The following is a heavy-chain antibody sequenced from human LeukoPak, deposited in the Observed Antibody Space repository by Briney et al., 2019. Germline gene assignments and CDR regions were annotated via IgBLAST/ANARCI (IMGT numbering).Heavy chain of an antibody. D-gene: IGHD2-15*01. J-gene: IGHJ5*02. CDR3: ARGLSGGSYMYNWFDP. CDR1: GFTFSSYS. V-gene: IGHV3-21*01. Sequence: GGSLRLSCAASGFTFSSYSMNWVRQAPGKGLEWVSSISSSSSYIYYADSVKGRFTISRDNAKNSLYLQMNSLRAEDTAVYYCARGLSGGSYMYNWFDPWGQGTLVTVSS. CDR2: ISSSSSYI.